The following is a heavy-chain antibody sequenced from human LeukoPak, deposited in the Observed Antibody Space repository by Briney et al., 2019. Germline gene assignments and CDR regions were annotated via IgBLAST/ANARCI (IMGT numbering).Heavy chain of an antibody. CDR2: IYHSGST. J-gene: IGHJ4*02. CDR1: GGSISSSNW. CDR3: AREYKPARKGYYGSGSC. V-gene: IGHV4-4*02. Sequence: RSETLSLTCAVSGGSISSSNWWSWVRQPPGKGLEWIGEIYHSGSTNYNPSLKSRVTISVDKSKNQFSLKLSSVTAADTAVYYCAREYKPARKGYYGSGSCWGQGTLVTVSS. D-gene: IGHD3-10*01.